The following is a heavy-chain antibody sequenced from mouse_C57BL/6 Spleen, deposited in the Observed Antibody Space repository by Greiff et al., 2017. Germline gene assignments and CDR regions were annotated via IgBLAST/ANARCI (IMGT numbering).Heavy chain of an antibody. CDR2: IYPGDGDT. Sequence: QVQLQQSGPELVKPGASVKISCKASGYAFSSSWMNWVKQRPGKGLEWIGRIYPGDGDTNYNGKFKGKATLTADKSSSTAYMQLSSLTSEDSAVYCCARGYGNYDYFDYWGQGTTLTVSS. D-gene: IGHD2-10*02. CDR1: GYAFSSSW. V-gene: IGHV1-82*01. CDR3: ARGYGNYDYFDY. J-gene: IGHJ2*01.